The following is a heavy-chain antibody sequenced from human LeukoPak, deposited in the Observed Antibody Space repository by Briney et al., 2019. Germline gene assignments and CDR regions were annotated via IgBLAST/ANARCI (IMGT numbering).Heavy chain of an antibody. J-gene: IGHJ4*02. D-gene: IGHD5-24*01. CDR2: IYHSGST. CDR1: GGSISSSNW. V-gene: IGHV4-4*02. CDR3: SRGTDAYNGGNY. Sequence: SETLSLTCAVSGGSISSSNWWSWVRQPPGKGLEWIGEIYHSGSTNYNPSLKSRINIAADTSKNQFFLKLSSVTAADTAMYYCSRGTDAYNGGNYWGQGTLVTVSS.